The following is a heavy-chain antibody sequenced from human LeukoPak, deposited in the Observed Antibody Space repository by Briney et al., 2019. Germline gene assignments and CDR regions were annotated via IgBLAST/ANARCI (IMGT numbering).Heavy chain of an antibody. J-gene: IGHJ6*04. CDR3: AGYYASGVSAYDYFGMDV. CDR2: MSHNRGT. CDR1: GFSISSGYY. D-gene: IGHD3-10*01. V-gene: IGHV4-38-2*01. Sequence: PSETLSLTCAVSGFSISSGYYWGRIRQPPGKGLEWIGSMSHNRGTYYNSSLKSRVTISMDTSKNQFSLRLSSVTAADTAVYYCAGYYASGVSAYDYFGMDVWGKGTTVTVSS.